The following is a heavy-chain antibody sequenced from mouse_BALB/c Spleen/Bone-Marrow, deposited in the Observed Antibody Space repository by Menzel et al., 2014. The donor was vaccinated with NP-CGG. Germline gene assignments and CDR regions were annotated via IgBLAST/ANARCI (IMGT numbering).Heavy chain of an antibody. CDR3: ARGSSYFDY. D-gene: IGHD1-1*01. CDR1: GFTFSDYY. V-gene: IGHV5-4*02. J-gene: IGHJ2*01. CDR2: ISDGGSYT. Sequence: EVQLVESGGGLVKPGESLKLSCAASGFTFSDYYMYWVRQTPEKRLEWVATISDGGSYTYYPDSVKGRFTISRDNAKNNLYLQMSSLRSEDTAMYYCARGSSYFDYWGQGTTLTVSS.